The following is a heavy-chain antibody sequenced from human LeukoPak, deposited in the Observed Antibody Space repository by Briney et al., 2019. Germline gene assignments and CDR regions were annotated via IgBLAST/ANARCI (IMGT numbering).Heavy chain of an antibody. CDR2: TSGDGGDT. CDR3: AKDMVWGWFFDL. V-gene: IGHV3-43*02. J-gene: IGHJ2*01. Sequence: PGGSLRLSCAASGFKLADYAMHSVRQIPGGGLAWVSLTSGDGGDTYFADSVKGRFTISRDNSKNSLYLQMNSLRTEDTAFYYCAKDMVWGWFFDLWGRGTLVTVSS. D-gene: IGHD7-27*01. CDR1: GFKLADYA.